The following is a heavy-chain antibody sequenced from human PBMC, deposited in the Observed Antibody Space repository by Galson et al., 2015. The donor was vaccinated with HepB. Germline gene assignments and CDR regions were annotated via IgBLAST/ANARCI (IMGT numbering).Heavy chain of an antibody. Sequence: QSGAEVKKAGESLRISCKPSGYSFINYWISWVRQMPGKGLEWMGRIDPSDSYTMYSPSFQGHVTISTDKSISTAYLQWSSLKASDTAMYYCARHSPDFDYWGQGTLVTVSS. D-gene: IGHD5-18*01. CDR1: GYSFINYW. CDR2: IDPSDSYT. J-gene: IGHJ4*02. CDR3: ARHSPDFDY. V-gene: IGHV5-10-1*01.